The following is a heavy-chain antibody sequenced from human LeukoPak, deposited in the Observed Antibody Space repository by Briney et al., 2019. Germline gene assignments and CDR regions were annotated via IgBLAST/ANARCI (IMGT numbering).Heavy chain of an antibody. J-gene: IGHJ5*02. CDR2: ITASGDRT. V-gene: IGHV3-23*01. CDR3: AKEKGVIGIPALDH. D-gene: IGHD3-16*02. CDR1: GFSFSNYA. Sequence: PGGSLRLSCAASGFSFSNYAMSWVRQAPGKGLERVSGITASGDRTYYADSVKGRFTISRDNSKTTVYVQMNSLRAEDTAIYYCAKEKGVIGIPALDHWGQGTLVTVSS.